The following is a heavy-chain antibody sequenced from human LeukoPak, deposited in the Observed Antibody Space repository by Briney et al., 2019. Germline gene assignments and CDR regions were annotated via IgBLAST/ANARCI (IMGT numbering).Heavy chain of an antibody. CDR2: IKQDGSEK. J-gene: IGHJ4*02. CDR3: ARNGWYYYDSSGYYYGYYFDY. CDR1: GFTFSSYW. V-gene: IGHV3-7*01. Sequence: PGGSLRLSCAASGFTFSSYWMSWVRQAPGKGLEWVANIKQDGSEKYYVDSVKGRFTISRDNAKNSLYLQMNSLRAEDTAVYYCARNGWYYYDSSGYYYGYYFDYWGQGTLVTVSS. D-gene: IGHD3-22*01.